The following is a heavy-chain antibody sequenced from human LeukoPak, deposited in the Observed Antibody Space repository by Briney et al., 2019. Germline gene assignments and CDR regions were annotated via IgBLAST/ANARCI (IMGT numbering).Heavy chain of an antibody. Sequence: SETLSLTCTVSGGSISTYYWSWIRQPPGKGLEWIGYIYYSGSTNYNPSLKSRVTISVSTSKNQFYLKLSSVTSADTAVYYWARGATILSYFAARGQGSLVTVSS. CDR1: GGSISTYY. V-gene: IGHV4-59*01. CDR3: ARGATILSYFAA. CDR2: IYYSGST. D-gene: IGHD2/OR15-2a*01. J-gene: IGHJ4*02.